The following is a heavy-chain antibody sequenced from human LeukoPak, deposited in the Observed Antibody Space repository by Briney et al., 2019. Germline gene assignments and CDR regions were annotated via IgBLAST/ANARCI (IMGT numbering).Heavy chain of an antibody. D-gene: IGHD3-10*01. CDR1: GFTSNSYA. J-gene: IGHJ4*02. Sequence: PGGSLRLSCAASGFTSNSYAMSWVRQAPGKGLEWGSGISANGAKTYYADSVKGRFTISRDNSKNTQSLQMNGLRAEDTALYYCAKGWSVTMVMAAPGDWGQGALVTVSS. CDR3: AKGWSVTMVMAAPGD. CDR2: ISANGAKT. V-gene: IGHV3-23*01.